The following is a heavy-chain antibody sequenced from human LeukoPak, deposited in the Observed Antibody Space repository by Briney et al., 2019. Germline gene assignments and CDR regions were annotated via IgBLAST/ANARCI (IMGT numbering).Heavy chain of an antibody. CDR2: ITWNSGLI. J-gene: IGHJ4*02. CDR3: AKDKHEYSSSFDY. V-gene: IGHV3-9*01. Sequence: GGSLRLSCAASGFTFDDYAMHWVRQAPGKGLEWVSGITWNSGLIGYADSAKGRFTISRDNAENSLYLQMNSLRAEDTAFYYCAKDKHEYSSSFDYWGQGTLVTVSS. CDR1: GFTFDDYA. D-gene: IGHD5-12*01.